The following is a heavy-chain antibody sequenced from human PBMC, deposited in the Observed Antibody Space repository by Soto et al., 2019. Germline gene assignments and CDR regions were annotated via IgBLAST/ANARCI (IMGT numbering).Heavy chain of an antibody. CDR1: GGTFSSYA. Sequence: ASVKVSCKASGGTFSSYAISWVRQAPGQGLEWMGGIIPIFGTANYAQKFQGRVTITADESTSTAYMELSSLRSEDTAVYYCARALITMVRGVIITEYGMDVWGQGTTVTVSS. CDR3: ARALITMVRGVIITEYGMDV. D-gene: IGHD3-10*01. J-gene: IGHJ6*02. V-gene: IGHV1-69*13. CDR2: IIPIFGTA.